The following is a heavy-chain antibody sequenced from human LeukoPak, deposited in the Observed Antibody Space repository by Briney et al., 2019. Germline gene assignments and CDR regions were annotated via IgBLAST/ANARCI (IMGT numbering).Heavy chain of an antibody. J-gene: IGHJ4*02. CDR1: GSTFSTYA. CDR2: ISNSGDTR. CDR3: AKGASSTALVTLYY. Sequence: PGGPLPLSCAGFGSTFSTYALTWFGRAPGKGLEWVSAISNSGDTRYYADSVKGRFSISRDSSKNTLFLQMNSLRAEDTAVYYCAKGASSTALVTLYYWGQGTLVTVSS. D-gene: IGHD6-13*01. V-gene: IGHV3-23*01.